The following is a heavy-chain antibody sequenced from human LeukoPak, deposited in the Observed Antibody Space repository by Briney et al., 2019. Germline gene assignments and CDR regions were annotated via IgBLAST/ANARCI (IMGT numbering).Heavy chain of an antibody. CDR3: ASPAVACSGGSCYRETYWYFDL. D-gene: IGHD2-15*01. Sequence: GASVKVSCKASGGTFSSYAINWVRQAPGQGLEWMGGIIPIFGTANYAQKFQGRVTITADKSTSTAYMELSSLRSEDTAVYYCASPAVACSGGSCYRETYWYFDLWGRGTLVTVSS. J-gene: IGHJ2*01. V-gene: IGHV1-69*06. CDR1: GGTFSSYA. CDR2: IIPIFGTA.